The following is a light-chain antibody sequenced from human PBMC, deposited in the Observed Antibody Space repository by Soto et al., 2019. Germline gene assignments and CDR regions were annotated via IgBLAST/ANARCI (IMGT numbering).Light chain of an antibody. J-gene: IGLJ3*02. CDR3: SSYASSGAVV. V-gene: IGLV2-14*01. CDR2: EVN. CDR1: SSDVGAYNY. Sequence: QSALTPPASVSGSPGQPITISCTGTSSDVGAYNYVSWYQLHPGKAPKLMIYEVNNRPSGVSHRFAGSKSGNTASLPFSGLQPEDEADYDCSSYASSGAVVFGGGTKVTVL.